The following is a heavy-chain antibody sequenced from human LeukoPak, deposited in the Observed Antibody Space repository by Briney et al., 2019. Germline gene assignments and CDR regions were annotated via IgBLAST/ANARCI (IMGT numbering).Heavy chain of an antibody. V-gene: IGHV3-23*01. D-gene: IGHD3-10*01. J-gene: IGHJ4*02. Sequence: HPGGSLRLSCAASGFTFSIYAMSWVRQAPGQGLEWISAISGGGASTFYADSVKGRFTISRDNSKNTLYLQMNSLRADDTAVYYCAKALTRYYGSGSYFDYWGQGTLVTVSS. CDR3: AKALTRYYGSGSYFDY. CDR1: GFTFSIYA. CDR2: ISGGGAST.